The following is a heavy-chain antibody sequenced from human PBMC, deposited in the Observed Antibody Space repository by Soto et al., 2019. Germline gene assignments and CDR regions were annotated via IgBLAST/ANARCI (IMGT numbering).Heavy chain of an antibody. V-gene: IGHV3-30*18. Sequence: QVQLVESGGGVVQPGRSLRLSCAASGFTFSSYGMHWVRQAPGKGLEWVAVISYDGSNKYYADSVKGRFTISRDNSKNTLYLQMNSLRAEDTAVYYCAKGSHGSSSSHYYYYYGMDVWGQGTTVTVSS. CDR3: AKGSHGSSSSHYYYYYGMDV. D-gene: IGHD6-6*01. CDR2: ISYDGSNK. CDR1: GFTFSSYG. J-gene: IGHJ6*02.